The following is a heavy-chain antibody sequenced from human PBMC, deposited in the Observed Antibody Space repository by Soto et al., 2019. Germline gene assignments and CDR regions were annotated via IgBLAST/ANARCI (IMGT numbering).Heavy chain of an antibody. CDR3: AATYYYDSSGYKQLDGAFDI. Sequence: PGGSLRLSCAGSGFTFSNYAMSWVRQAPGKGLEWVAVISYDGTNKYYADSLKGRFTISRDNSKNTLYLQRNSLRAEATAVYYCAATYYYDSSGYKQLDGAFDIWGQGTMVTVSS. CDR1: GFTFSNYA. V-gene: IGHV3-30-3*01. CDR2: ISYDGTNK. D-gene: IGHD3-22*01. J-gene: IGHJ3*02.